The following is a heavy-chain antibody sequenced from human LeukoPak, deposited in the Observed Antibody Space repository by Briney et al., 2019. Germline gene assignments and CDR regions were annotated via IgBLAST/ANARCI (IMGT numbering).Heavy chain of an antibody. Sequence: SETLSLTCAVYGGSFSGYYWSWIRQPPGKGLEWIGEINHSGSTNYNPSLKSRVTISVDTSKNQFPLKLSSVTAADTAVYYCARDYDILTGFDYWGQGTLVTVSS. CDR3: ARDYDILTGFDY. J-gene: IGHJ4*02. V-gene: IGHV4-34*01. CDR1: GGSFSGYY. CDR2: INHSGST. D-gene: IGHD3-9*01.